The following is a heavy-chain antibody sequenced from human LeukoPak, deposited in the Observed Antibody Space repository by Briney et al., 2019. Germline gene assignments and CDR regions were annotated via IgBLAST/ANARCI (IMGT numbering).Heavy chain of an antibody. CDR3: ARVPSLDY. CDR1: GFTLSSHG. J-gene: IGHJ4*02. CDR2: ISSSSSYI. Sequence: GGSLRLSCAASGFTLSSHGMNWVRQAPGKGLEWVSSISSSSSYIYYADSVKGRFTISRDNAKNSLYLQMNSLRAEDTAVYYCARVPSLDYWGQGTLVTVSS. V-gene: IGHV3-21*01.